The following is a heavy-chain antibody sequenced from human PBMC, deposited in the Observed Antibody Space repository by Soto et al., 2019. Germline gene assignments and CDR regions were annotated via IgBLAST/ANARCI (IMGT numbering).Heavy chain of an antibody. Sequence: GGSLRLSCQASGFNFDNYGMHWVRQAPGKGLEWVAVITYDGSNKYYADSVKGRFTISRDNSKNTLSLHLNTLKPEDTAVYHCAKDRVGGTFYTPLGFWGQGTLVTVSS. CDR3: AKDRVGGTFYTPLGF. V-gene: IGHV3-30*18. CDR1: GFNFDNYG. J-gene: IGHJ4*02. CDR2: ITYDGSNK. D-gene: IGHD1-7*01.